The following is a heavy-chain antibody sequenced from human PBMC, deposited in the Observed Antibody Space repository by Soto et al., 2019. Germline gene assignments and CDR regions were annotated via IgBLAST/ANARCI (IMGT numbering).Heavy chain of an antibody. J-gene: IGHJ5*02. D-gene: IGHD6-13*01. Sequence: QVQLVESGGGVVQPGRSLRLSCAASGFTFSSYGMHWVRQAPGKGLEWVAVISYDGSNKYYADSVKGRFTISRDNSKNTPYLQMNSLRAEDTAVYYCAKDGRGPYSSSWYDWFDPWGQGTLVTVSS. V-gene: IGHV3-30*18. CDR3: AKDGRGPYSSSWYDWFDP. CDR1: GFTFSSYG. CDR2: ISYDGSNK.